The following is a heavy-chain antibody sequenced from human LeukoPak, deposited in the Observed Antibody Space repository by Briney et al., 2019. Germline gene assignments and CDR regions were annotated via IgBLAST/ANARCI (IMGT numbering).Heavy chain of an antibody. D-gene: IGHD3-10*01. Sequence: GASVKVSCKASGYTLTGYYMHWVRQAPGQGLEWMGWINPNSGGTNYAQKFQGRVTMTRDTSISTAYMELSRLRSDDTAVYYCARELYYGSGSYAYFDYWGQGTLVTVSS. V-gene: IGHV1-2*02. CDR3: ARELYYGSGSYAYFDY. J-gene: IGHJ4*02. CDR1: GYTLTGYY. CDR2: INPNSGGT.